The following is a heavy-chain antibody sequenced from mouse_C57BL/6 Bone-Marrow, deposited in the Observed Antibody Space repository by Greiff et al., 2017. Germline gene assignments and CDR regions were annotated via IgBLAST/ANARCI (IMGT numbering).Heavy chain of an antibody. D-gene: IGHD1-1*01. CDR3: AREAPYYYGSWGDY. CDR2: IDPSDSYT. V-gene: IGHV1-59*01. J-gene: IGHJ2*01. CDR1: GYTFTSYW. Sequence: VQLQQPGAELVRPGTSVKLSCKASGYTFTSYWMHWVKQRPGQGLEWIGVIDPSDSYTNYNQKFKGKATLTVDTSSSTAYMQLSSLTSEDSAVYYCAREAPYYYGSWGDYWGQGTTRTVSS.